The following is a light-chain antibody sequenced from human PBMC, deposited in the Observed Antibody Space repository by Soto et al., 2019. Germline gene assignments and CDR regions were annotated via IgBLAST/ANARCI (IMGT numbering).Light chain of an antibody. J-gene: IGKJ4*01. CDR2: SAS. CDR1: QGIGND. CDR3: LPRYNYSLT. V-gene: IGKV1-17*01. Sequence: DIQMTQFPSSLSASVGDRVTITCRASQGIGNDLGWYQHKPGKAPKRLIFSASTLDSGVPSRFSGGGFGTDSTLTISGLLPEDLATDYCLPRYNYSLTLSGRTKVQIK.